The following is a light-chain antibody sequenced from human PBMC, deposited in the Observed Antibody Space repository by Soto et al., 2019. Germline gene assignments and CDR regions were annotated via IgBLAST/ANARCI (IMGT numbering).Light chain of an antibody. J-gene: IGLJ2*01. CDR2: EVT. Sequence: QSVLTQPPSASGSPGQSVTISCTGTSSDVGGYKYVSWYQRHPGKAPKLIIYEVTRRPPGVPDRFSGSKSGNTASLTVSGLHAEDEADYYCSSYAGNNNLLFGGGTKLTV. CDR3: SSYAGNNNLL. CDR1: SSDVGGYKY. V-gene: IGLV2-8*01.